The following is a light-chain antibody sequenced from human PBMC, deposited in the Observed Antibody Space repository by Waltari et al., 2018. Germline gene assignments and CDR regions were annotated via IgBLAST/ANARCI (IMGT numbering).Light chain of an antibody. Sequence: EIVLTQSPATLSLSPGETATLSCRASQSVSTYLAWYQHKPGQAPRLLIYDAFNRATGIPARFSGSGSGTDFTLTISGLEPEDFAVYFCQQRSHLVTFGVGTKVEIK. CDR1: QSVSTY. CDR2: DAF. CDR3: QQRSHLVT. J-gene: IGKJ4*01. V-gene: IGKV3-11*01.